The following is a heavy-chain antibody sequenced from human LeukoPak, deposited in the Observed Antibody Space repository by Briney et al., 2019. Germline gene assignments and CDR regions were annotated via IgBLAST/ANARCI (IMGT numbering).Heavy chain of an antibody. Sequence: SETLSLTCTVSGGSMSSYCWSWIRQPPGKGLEWIGYIYYSGSTNYNPSLKSRVTISVDTSKNQFSLKLSSVTAADTAVYYCARGIVGAHNCLNAFDLWGQGTMVSVSS. CDR1: GGSMSSYC. V-gene: IGHV4-59*01. CDR3: ARGIVGAHNCLNAFDL. CDR2: IYYSGST. J-gene: IGHJ3*01. D-gene: IGHD1-26*01.